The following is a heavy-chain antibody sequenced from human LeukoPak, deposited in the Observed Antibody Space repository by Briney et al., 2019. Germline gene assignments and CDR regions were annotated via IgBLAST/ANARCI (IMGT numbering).Heavy chain of an antibody. CDR1: ACNFTSYW. CDR3: ARQGTDVS. J-gene: IGHJ5*02. Sequence: GESLKISCQASACNFTSYWIGWVRQMPGKGLEWMGIIYPGDSDTRYSPSFQGQVTISADKSISTAYLQWSSLKASDTAMYYCARQGTDVSWGQGTLVTVSS. CDR2: IYPGDSDT. V-gene: IGHV5-51*01. D-gene: IGHD5-24*01.